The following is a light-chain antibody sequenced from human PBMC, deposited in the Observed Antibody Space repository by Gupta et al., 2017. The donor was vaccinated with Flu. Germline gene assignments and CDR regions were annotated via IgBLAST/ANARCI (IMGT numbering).Light chain of an antibody. CDR3: LQYNAYPFT. Sequence: DIQMTQSPSSLSASIGDRVTITCRASQGIRNELGWYQQKPGKAPKRLIYSTSSLHSGAPSRFSGSRSGTEFTLTISSLQPEDSATYYCLQYNAYPFTFGQGPKLEIK. CDR1: QGIRNE. CDR2: STS. V-gene: IGKV1-17*01. J-gene: IGKJ2*01.